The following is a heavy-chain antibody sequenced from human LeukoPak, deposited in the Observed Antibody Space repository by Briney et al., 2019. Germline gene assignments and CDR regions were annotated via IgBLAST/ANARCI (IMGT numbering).Heavy chain of an antibody. Sequence: ASVKVSCKASGYTFTVYYMHWVRQAPGQGLEWMGWINPNSGGTNYAQKLQGRVTMTTDTSTSTAYMELRSLRSDDTAVYYCARGLVEMASPADFDYWGQGTLVTVSS. V-gene: IGHV1-2*02. D-gene: IGHD5-24*01. CDR3: ARGLVEMASPADFDY. CDR1: GYTFTVYY. J-gene: IGHJ4*02. CDR2: INPNSGGT.